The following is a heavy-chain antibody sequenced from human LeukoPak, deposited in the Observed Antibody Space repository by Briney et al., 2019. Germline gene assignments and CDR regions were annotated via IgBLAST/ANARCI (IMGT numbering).Heavy chain of an antibody. Sequence: ASVKVSCKASGGTFSSYAISWVRQAPGQGLEWMGRIIPIFGTANYAQKFQGRVTITADKSTSTAYMELSSLRSEDTAVYYCASGVTTGFDHWGQGTLVTVSS. V-gene: IGHV1-69*06. CDR2: IIPIFGTA. D-gene: IGHD3-3*01. J-gene: IGHJ5*02. CDR1: GGTFSSYA. CDR3: ASGVTTGFDH.